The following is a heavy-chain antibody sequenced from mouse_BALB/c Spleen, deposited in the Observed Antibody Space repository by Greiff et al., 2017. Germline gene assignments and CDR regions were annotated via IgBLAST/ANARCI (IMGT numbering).Heavy chain of an antibody. D-gene: IGHD1-1*01. CDR1: GFTFSSYT. J-gene: IGHJ1*01. V-gene: IGHV5-12-2*01. Sequence: EVKLVESGGGLVQPGGSLKLSCAASGFTFSSYTMSWVRQTPEKRLEWVAYISNGGGSTYYPDTVKGRFTISRDNAKNTLYLQMSSLKSEDTAMYYCATPYYGSSSRYFDVWGAGTTVTVSS. CDR3: ATPYYGSSSRYFDV. CDR2: ISNGGGST.